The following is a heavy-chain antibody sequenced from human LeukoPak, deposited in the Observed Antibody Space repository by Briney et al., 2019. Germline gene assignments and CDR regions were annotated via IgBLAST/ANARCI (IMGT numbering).Heavy chain of an antibody. V-gene: IGHV1-2*02. CDR3: AKHDPTLPGYDDGMDV. CDR2: IDTKYSGT. CDR1: GYTFTGSY. J-gene: IGHJ6*02. Sequence: ASLKVSCKASGYTFTGSYMHWVRQAPGPGLECMGWIDTKYSGTSDGNKYQGRVTMTRDTSISTAYMELSRLRSDVTAVYYCAKHDPTLPGYDDGMDVWGQGTTVTVSS.